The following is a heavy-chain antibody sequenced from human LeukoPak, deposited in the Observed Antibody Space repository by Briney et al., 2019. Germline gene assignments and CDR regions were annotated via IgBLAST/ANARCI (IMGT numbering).Heavy chain of an antibody. Sequence: SETLSLICGVSGGSFSGYYWSWIRQPPGKGLEWIGEIYHSGSTNYNPSLKTRVTISVDTSKNQFSLNLSSITAADTAVYYCARGEVARGSYYRRWGQGTLVTVSS. CDR2: IYHSGST. J-gene: IGHJ4*02. CDR3: ARGEVARGSYYRR. D-gene: IGHD1-26*01. CDR1: GGSFSGYY. V-gene: IGHV4-34*01.